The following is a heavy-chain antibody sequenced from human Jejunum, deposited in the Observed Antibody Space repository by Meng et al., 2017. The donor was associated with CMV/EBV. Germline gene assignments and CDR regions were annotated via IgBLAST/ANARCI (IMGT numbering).Heavy chain of an antibody. CDR1: GFTFSNYW. CDR3: ARGIGES. D-gene: IGHD2/OR15-2a*01. J-gene: IGHJ4*02. Sequence: SCAASGFTFSNYWMHWVRRAPGKGLVWVSRINSDGSSTTYADSVKGRLTISRDNAKNTLYLQMNSLRAEDTAVYYCARGIGESWGQGALVTVSS. CDR2: INSDGSST. V-gene: IGHV3-74*01.